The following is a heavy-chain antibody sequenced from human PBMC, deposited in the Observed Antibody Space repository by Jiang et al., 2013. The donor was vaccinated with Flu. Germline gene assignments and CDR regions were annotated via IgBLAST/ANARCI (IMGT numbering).Heavy chain of an antibody. J-gene: IGHJ6*02. Sequence: GTTYYNPSLKSRVTISVDTSKNQFSLKLSSVTAADTAVYYCARSSLTMIAVGGMDVWGQGTTVTVSS. D-gene: IGHD3-22*01. CDR2: GTT. CDR3: ARSSLTMIAVGGMDV. V-gene: IGHV4-39*07.